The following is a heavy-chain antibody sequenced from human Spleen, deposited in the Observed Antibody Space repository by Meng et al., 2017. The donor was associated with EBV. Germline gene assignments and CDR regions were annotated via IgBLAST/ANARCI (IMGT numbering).Heavy chain of an antibody. D-gene: IGHD1-14*01. Sequence: EVQLVESGGALVQPGGSLRISCAASEFTLSRYWMHWVRQAPGKGLLWVSRINEDGSTTNYADSVKGRFTISRDNAKNTLYLQMNSLRAEDTAVYYCSRDLAGSDDDWGQGTLVTVSS. CDR2: INEDGSTT. J-gene: IGHJ4*02. V-gene: IGHV3-74*01. CDR3: SRDLAGSDDD. CDR1: EFTLSRYW.